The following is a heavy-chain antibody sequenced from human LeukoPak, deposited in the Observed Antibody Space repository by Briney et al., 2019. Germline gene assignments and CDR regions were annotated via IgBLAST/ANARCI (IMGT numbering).Heavy chain of an antibody. J-gene: IGHJ4*02. V-gene: IGHV4-30-4*08. CDR1: GGSISSGDYY. CDR2: IYYSGST. D-gene: IGHD6-6*01. CDR3: ARGIPSYSSSPGNYFDY. Sequence: PSQTLSLTCTVSGGSISSGDYYWSWFRQPPGKGLEWIGYIYYSGSTYYNPSLKSRVTISVDTSKNQFSLKLSSVTAADTAVYYCARGIPSYSSSPGNYFDYWGQGTLVTVSS.